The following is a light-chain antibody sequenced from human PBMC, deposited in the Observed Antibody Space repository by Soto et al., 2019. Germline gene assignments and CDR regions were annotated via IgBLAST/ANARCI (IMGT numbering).Light chain of an antibody. V-gene: IGKV3-20*01. CDR2: GAS. Sequence: EVVVRLSPASVSVSPGERVTLSCRASQSISTELAWYQQKPGQPPRLLIYGASTRATGIPARFSGSGSGTDSTLTISRLEPEDFAVYYCQQFGGSPWTFGQGTKVDIK. CDR1: QSISTE. CDR3: QQFGGSPWT. J-gene: IGKJ1*01.